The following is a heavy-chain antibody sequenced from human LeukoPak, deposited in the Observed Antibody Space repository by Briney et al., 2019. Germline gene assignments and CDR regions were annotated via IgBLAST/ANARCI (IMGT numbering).Heavy chain of an antibody. CDR2: INPNSGGT. Sequence: ASVKVSCKASGYAFTGYYIHWVRQAPGQGLEWIGWINPNSGGTNYAQKLQGWVTMTRDTSISTAYMELSRLRSDDTAMYYCARLVGPSHFDSWGQGTLVTVSS. CDR1: GYAFTGYY. J-gene: IGHJ4*02. D-gene: IGHD1-26*01. CDR3: ARLVGPSHFDS. V-gene: IGHV1-2*04.